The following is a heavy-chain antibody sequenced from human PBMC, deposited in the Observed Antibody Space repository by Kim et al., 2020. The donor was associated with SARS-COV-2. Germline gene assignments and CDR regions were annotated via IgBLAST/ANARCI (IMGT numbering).Heavy chain of an antibody. V-gene: IGHV3-9*01. CDR1: GFTFDDYA. D-gene: IGHD3-10*01. Sequence: GGSLRLSCAASGFTFDDYAMHWVRQAPGKGLEWVSGISWNSGSIGYADSVKGRFTISRDNAKNSLYLQMNSLRAEDTALYYCAKDSGVYYYGSGSYGPFDYWGQGTLVTVSS. J-gene: IGHJ4*02. CDR3: AKDSGVYYYGSGSYGPFDY. CDR2: ISWNSGSI.